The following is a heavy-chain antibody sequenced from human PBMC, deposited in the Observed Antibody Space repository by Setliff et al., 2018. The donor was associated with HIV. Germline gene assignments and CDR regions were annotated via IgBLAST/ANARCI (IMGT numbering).Heavy chain of an antibody. CDR3: ARWVYNSAWSLDY. CDR1: GGSVNSGNYH. Sequence: SETLSLTCSVSGGSVNSGNYHWAWIRQPAGKGLEWIGHIYISGSPHYKSSLTSRLTISLDTSRNQFSLKLTSVTAADSATYYCARWVYNSAWSLDYWGQGTLVTVSS. CDR2: IYISGSP. V-gene: IGHV4-61*09. J-gene: IGHJ4*02. D-gene: IGHD6-19*01.